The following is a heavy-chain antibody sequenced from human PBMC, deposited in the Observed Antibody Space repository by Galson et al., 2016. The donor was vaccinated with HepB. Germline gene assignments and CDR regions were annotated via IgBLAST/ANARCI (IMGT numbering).Heavy chain of an antibody. CDR3: ARSWLMGGYFDY. CDR2: ISYSGRA. Sequence: LTCTVSGGSVTSGGYYWSWIRQHPGKGLEWIGYISYSGRADYNPSLKSRITISVDTSKNQFSLKLSSVTAADTAVYYCARSWLMGGYFDYWGQGTLVTVSS. CDR1: GGSVTSGGYY. D-gene: IGHD2-8*01. V-gene: IGHV4-31*03. J-gene: IGHJ4*02.